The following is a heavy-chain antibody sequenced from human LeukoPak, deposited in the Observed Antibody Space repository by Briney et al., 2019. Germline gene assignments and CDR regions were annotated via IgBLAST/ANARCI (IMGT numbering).Heavy chain of an antibody. Sequence: PSETLSLTCTVSGGSISSGGYYWSWIRQHPGKGLEWIGYIYYSGSTYYNPSLKSRVTISVDTSKNQFSLKLSSVTAADTAVYYCARDRRGYCSSTSCSFFDYWGQGTPVTVSS. CDR1: GGSISSGGYY. CDR3: ARDRRGYCSSTSCSFFDY. V-gene: IGHV4-31*03. J-gene: IGHJ4*02. D-gene: IGHD2-2*01. CDR2: IYYSGST.